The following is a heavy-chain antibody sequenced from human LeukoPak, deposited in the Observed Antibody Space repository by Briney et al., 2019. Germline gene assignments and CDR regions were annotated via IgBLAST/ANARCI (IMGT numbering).Heavy chain of an antibody. Sequence: ASVKVSCKASGYTFTNYGISWVRQAPGQGLEWMGWINPNSGGTNYAQKFQGRVTMTRDTSISTAYMELSKLRSDDTAVYYCARSPLHAFDIWGQGTMVTVSS. CDR3: ARSPLHAFDI. V-gene: IGHV1-2*02. CDR2: INPNSGGT. J-gene: IGHJ3*02. CDR1: GYTFTNYG.